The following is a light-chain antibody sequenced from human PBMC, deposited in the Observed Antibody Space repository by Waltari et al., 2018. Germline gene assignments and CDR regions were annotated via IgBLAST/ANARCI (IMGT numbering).Light chain of an antibody. Sequence: SSELTQDPAVSVALGQTVRITCQGDSLRRYYANWYQQKPGQAPVLVIYGKNNRPSGIPDRFSGSTSGNTASLTITGAQAEDEADYFCDSRDSSGNQWVFGGGTKLTVL. V-gene: IGLV3-19*01. J-gene: IGLJ3*02. CDR2: GKN. CDR1: SLRRYY. CDR3: DSRDSSGNQWV.